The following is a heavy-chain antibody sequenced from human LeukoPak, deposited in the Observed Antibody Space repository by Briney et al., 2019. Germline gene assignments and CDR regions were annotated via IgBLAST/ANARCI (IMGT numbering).Heavy chain of an antibody. CDR2: INTDGSST. CDR1: GFTFSSYW. D-gene: IGHD5-24*01. Sequence: PGGSLRLSCAASGFTFSSYWMHWVRQAPGKGLVWVSRINTDGSSTSYADSVKGRFTISRDNAKNTLYLQMNSLRAEDTAVYYCARGYLITGYYYMDVWGKGTTVTVSS. CDR3: ARGYLITGYYYMDV. V-gene: IGHV3-74*01. J-gene: IGHJ6*03.